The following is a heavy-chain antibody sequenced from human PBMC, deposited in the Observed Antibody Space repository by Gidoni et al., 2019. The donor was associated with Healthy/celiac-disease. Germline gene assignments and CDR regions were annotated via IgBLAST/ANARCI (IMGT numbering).Heavy chain of an antibody. CDR1: VFTFSSYA. CDR2: ISGSGGST. D-gene: IGHD1-1*01. V-gene: IGHV3-23*04. J-gene: IGHJ4*02. CDR3: AKEGTPEPPIDY. Sequence: EVQLVASGVGLVQPGGYLRLSCAASVFTFSSYAMSWVRQAPGQGLEWVSAISGSGGSTYYADSVKGRFTISRDNSKNTLYLQMNSLRAEDTAVYYCAKEGTPEPPIDYWGQGTLVTVSS.